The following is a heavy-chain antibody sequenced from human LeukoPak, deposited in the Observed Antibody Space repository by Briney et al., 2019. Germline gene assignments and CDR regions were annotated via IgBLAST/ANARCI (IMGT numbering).Heavy chain of an antibody. V-gene: IGHV3-74*03. Sequence: GGSLRLSCAASGFTFSNHWMHWVRQAPGKGLVWVSRIDGRGTNAMYADSVKGRFSISKDNAKNTVNLQMNSLRADDTGVYYCIRDEALWRLDYWGQGTLVTVSS. J-gene: IGHJ4*02. D-gene: IGHD2-21*01. CDR3: IRDEALWRLDY. CDR1: GFTFSNHW. CDR2: IDGRGTNA.